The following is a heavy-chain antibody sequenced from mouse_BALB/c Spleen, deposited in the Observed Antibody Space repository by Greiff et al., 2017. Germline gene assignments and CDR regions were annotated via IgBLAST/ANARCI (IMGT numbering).Heavy chain of an antibody. D-gene: IGHD1-2*01. CDR1: GYTFTSYY. V-gene: IGHV1S56*01. CDR2: IYPGDGST. Sequence: QVQLQQSGPGLVKPGASVKMSCKASGYTFTSYYIHWVQQRPGQGLEWIGWIYPGDGSTTYNEKFKGKTTLTADKSSSTAYMLLSSLTSEDYAIYFCARQEISNSLLRLHYFDYWGQGTTLTVSS. J-gene: IGHJ2*01. CDR3: ARQEISNSLLRLHYFDY.